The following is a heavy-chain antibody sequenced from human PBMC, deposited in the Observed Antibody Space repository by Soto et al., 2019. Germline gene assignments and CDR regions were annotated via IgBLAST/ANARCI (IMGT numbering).Heavy chain of an antibody. J-gene: IGHJ6*02. V-gene: IGHV1-18*01. Sequence: QVQLVQSAAEVKKTGASVKVSCKASGYSFTSYGISWVRRAPGQGLEWMGWISPYNGHTQFVQRFQGRVSMTTDTSTKTAYMELRNLRSDDTAHYYCARDLTIVPATHPRLKNYGMDVWGQGTTVIVSS. D-gene: IGHD2-2*01. CDR3: ARDLTIVPATHPRLKNYGMDV. CDR1: GYSFTSYG. CDR2: ISPYNGHT.